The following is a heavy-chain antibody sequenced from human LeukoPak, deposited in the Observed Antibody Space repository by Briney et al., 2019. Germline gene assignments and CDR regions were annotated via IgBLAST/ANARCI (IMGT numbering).Heavy chain of an antibody. D-gene: IGHD3-16*01. J-gene: IGHJ3*02. CDR3: ARYTETTSGGPFDI. CDR1: GGSISSYY. V-gene: IGHV4-59*01. CDR2: IYYNGST. Sequence: SETLFLTCTVSGGSISSYYWSWIRQPPGKGLEGIGYIYYNGSTNYNPSLKSRVTISVDTSKNQFSLKLSSVTAADTAVYSCARYTETTSGGPFDIWGQGTMVTVSS.